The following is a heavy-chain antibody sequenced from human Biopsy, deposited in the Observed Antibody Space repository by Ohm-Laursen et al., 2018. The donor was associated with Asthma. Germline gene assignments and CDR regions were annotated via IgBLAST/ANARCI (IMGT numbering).Heavy chain of an antibody. D-gene: IGHD1-7*01. V-gene: IGHV5-51*01. Sequence: GESLKISCKASGYTFSDSWIGWVRQMSGKGLEWMGIIFAANSETEYSPSFQGQVTISVDMSISTAFLQWSSLKASDTAMYYCARFIDGTFFVDYWGQGTLVTVSS. CDR3: ARFIDGTFFVDY. J-gene: IGHJ4*02. CDR1: GYTFSDSW. CDR2: IFAANSET.